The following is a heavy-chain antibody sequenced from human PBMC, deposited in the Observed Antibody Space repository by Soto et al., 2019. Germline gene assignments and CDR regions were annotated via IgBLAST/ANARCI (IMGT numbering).Heavy chain of an antibody. Sequence: GGSLRLSCEASGISSFSYYYMCCIRQAPGKGLEWVSFISSGETTYSQYEESVRGRSTMSRDNALKSVYLQMNSLRADDTAIYYCARTMGTAPFFDIWGPGTKVTVSS. CDR2: ISSGETTYS. J-gene: IGHJ3*02. D-gene: IGHD1-1*01. CDR3: ARTMGTAPFFDI. CDR1: GISSFSYYY. V-gene: IGHV3-11*06.